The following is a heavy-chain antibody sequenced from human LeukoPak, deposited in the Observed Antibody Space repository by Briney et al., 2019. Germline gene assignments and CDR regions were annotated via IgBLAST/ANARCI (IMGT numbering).Heavy chain of an antibody. D-gene: IGHD6-6*01. CDR3: ATLSQTVPFDY. CDR1: GFTFTTYW. CDR2: ISTDGSVT. V-gene: IGHV3-74*01. Sequence: GGSLRLSCAASGFTFTTYWMHWVRHAPGKGLVWVSLISTDGSVTRYTDSVKGRFTISRDNAKNTLYLQMNSLRAEDTAVYYCATLSQTVPFDYWGQRTNVSASS. J-gene: IGHJ4*02.